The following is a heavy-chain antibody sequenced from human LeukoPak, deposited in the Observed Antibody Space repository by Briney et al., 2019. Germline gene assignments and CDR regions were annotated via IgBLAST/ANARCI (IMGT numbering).Heavy chain of an antibody. V-gene: IGHV2-5*02. CDR3: AHSISSWGYFDY. Sequence: ESGPTLVKPTQTLTLTRTFSGFSLSTSGVGVGWIRQPPGKALEWLALIYWDDDKRYSPSLKSRLTITKDTSKNQVVLTMTNMDPVDTATYYCAHSISSWGYFDYWGQGTLVTVSS. D-gene: IGHD6-13*01. CDR1: GFSLSTSGVG. CDR2: IYWDDDK. J-gene: IGHJ4*02.